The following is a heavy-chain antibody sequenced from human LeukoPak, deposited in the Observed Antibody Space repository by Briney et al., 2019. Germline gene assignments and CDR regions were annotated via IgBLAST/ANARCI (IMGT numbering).Heavy chain of an antibody. J-gene: IGHJ4*02. V-gene: IGHV4-59*01. CDR2: IYYSGNSNYST. CDR1: GGSSYY. CDR3: ARGGNQQWLVDY. Sequence: SETLSLTCTVSGGSSYYWSWIRQPPGKGLEWIGYIYYSGNSNYSTNYNPSLKSRVTISVDTSKNQFSLKLSSVTAADTAVYHCARGGNQQWLVDYWGQGTLVTVSS. D-gene: IGHD6-19*01.